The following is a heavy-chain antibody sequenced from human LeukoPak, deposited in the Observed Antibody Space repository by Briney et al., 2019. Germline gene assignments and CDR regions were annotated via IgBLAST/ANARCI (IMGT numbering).Heavy chain of an antibody. CDR1: GGSISSYY. Sequence: SETLSLTCTVSGGSISSYYWSWIRRPPGKGLEWIGYIYYSGSTNYNPSLKSRVTISVDTSKNQFSLKLSSVTAAHTAVYYCARAGGYQLPHSWGQGTLVTVSS. D-gene: IGHD2-2*01. CDR2: IYYSGST. CDR3: ARAGGYQLPHS. V-gene: IGHV4-59*01. J-gene: IGHJ4*02.